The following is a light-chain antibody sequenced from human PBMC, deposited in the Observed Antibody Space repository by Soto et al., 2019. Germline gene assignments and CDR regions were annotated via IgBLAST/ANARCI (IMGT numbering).Light chain of an antibody. V-gene: IGLV1-40*01. CDR1: SSNIGAGYD. Sequence: QSVLTQPPSMSGAPGQRVTISCTGSSSNIGAGYDVHWYQHLPGTAPKLLLFGNNNRPSGVPDRFSGSKSGTSASLAITVLQAEDEAYYYCQSYDSRVSRGVVFGGGTKVTVL. CDR2: GNN. J-gene: IGLJ2*01. CDR3: QSYDSRVSRGVV.